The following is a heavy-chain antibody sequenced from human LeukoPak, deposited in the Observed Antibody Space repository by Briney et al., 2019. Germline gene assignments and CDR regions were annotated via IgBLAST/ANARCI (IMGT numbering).Heavy chain of an antibody. Sequence: PGGSLRLSCAASGFTVSSNYMSWVRQAPGKGLEWVSVIYSGGSTYYADSVKGRFTISRDNSKNTLYLQMNSLRAEDTAVYYCARPLGYYYYYYGMDVWGQGTTVTVSS. V-gene: IGHV3-53*05. D-gene: IGHD2-15*01. CDR3: ARPLGYYYYYYGMDV. CDR2: IYSGGST. J-gene: IGHJ6*02. CDR1: GFTVSSNY.